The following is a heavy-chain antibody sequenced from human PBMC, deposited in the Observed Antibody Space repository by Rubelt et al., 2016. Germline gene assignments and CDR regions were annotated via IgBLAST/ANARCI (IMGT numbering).Heavy chain of an antibody. CDR2: INHSGST. V-gene: IGHV4-34*01. J-gene: IGHJ4*02. D-gene: IGHD3-22*01. Sequence: QVQLQQWGAGLLKPSETLSLTCAVYGGSFSGYYWSWIRQPPGKGLGWIGEINHSGSTYYNQSLKSRVTISVETSKSQFSLKLSSVTAADTAVYYCARHGHPEGYYDSSGYYNYFDYWGQGTLVTVSS. CDR3: ARHGHPEGYYDSSGYYNYFDY. CDR1: GGSFSGYY.